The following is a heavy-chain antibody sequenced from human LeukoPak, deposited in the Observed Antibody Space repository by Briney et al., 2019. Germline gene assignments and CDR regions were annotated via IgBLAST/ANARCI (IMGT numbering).Heavy chain of an antibody. J-gene: IGHJ6*02. CDR3: ARDSRTVYYYYGMDV. CDR2: ISSSNSDI. CDR1: GFTFTSYT. Sequence: GGSLRLSCAASGFTFTSYTMNWVRHAPGKGLEWVSSISSSNSDISYADSVKGRFTISRDNAKNSLYLQMNSLRAEDTAVYYCARDSRTVYYYYGMDVWGQGTTVNVSS. V-gene: IGHV3-21*01.